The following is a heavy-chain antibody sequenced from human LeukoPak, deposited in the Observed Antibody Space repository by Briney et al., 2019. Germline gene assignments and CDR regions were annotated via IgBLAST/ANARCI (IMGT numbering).Heavy chain of an antibody. V-gene: IGHV3-7*01. Sequence: SGGSLRLSCAASGFTFSNHWMAWVRQTPGRGPEWVANIDEDGDVKSYAESVKGRFSVSRDNGRTSLYLQMNSLRAEDTAIYYCARHVPRGRSDFDRWGQGVLVTVS. CDR1: GFTFSNHW. D-gene: IGHD5-12*01. CDR2: IDEDGDVK. J-gene: IGHJ4*02. CDR3: ARHVPRGRSDFDR.